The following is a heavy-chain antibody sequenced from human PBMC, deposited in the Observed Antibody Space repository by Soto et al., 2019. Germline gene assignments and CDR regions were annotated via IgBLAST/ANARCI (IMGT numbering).Heavy chain of an antibody. CDR3: ARAGTNMVQFDY. J-gene: IGHJ4*02. Sequence: PSETLSLTCAVSGGSINGHFWSWIRQSPGKGLEWIGHIYYGGSTSYSPSLKSRVSISVDTSKNQFSLEVHSLTAADTAVYYCARAGTNMVQFDYWGQETLVTVSS. V-gene: IGHV4-59*11. CDR1: GGSINGHF. D-gene: IGHD3-10*01. CDR2: IYYGGST.